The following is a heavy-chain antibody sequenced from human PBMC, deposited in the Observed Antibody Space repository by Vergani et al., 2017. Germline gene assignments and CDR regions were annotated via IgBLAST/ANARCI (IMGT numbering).Heavy chain of an antibody. CDR1: GGSISSGGYY. CDR3: ARGYNWNYYAGDY. D-gene: IGHD1-7*01. J-gene: IGHJ4*02. Sequence: QVQLQESGPGLVKPSETLSLTCTVSGGSISSGGYYWSWIRQHPGKGLEWIGEINHSGSTNYNPSLKSRVTISVDTSKNQFSLKLSSVTAADTAVYYCARGYNWNYYAGDYWGQGTLVTVSS. CDR2: INHSGST. V-gene: IGHV4-31*03.